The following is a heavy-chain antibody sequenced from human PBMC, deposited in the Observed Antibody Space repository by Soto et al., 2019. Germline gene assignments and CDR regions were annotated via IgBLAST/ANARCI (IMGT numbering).Heavy chain of an antibody. CDR3: AYGDYVIAFDI. D-gene: IGHD4-17*01. J-gene: IGHJ3*02. CDR1: GGSFSGYY. CDR2: INHSGST. V-gene: IGHV4-34*01. Sequence: SETLSLTCAVYGGSFSGYYWSWIRQPPGKGLEWIGEINHSGSTNYNPSLKSRVTISVDTSKNQFSLKLSSVTAADTAVYYCAYGDYVIAFDIWGQGTMVTVSS.